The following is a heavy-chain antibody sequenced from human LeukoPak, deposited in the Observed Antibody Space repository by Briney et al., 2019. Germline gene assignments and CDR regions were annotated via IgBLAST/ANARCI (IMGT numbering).Heavy chain of an antibody. Sequence: SVKVSCKASGGTFSSYAISWVRQAPGQGLEWMGGIIPIFGTANYAQKFQGRVTITTDESTSTAYMELSSLRSEDTAVHYCARVAQSYGSGSYEDFDYWGQGTLVTVSS. V-gene: IGHV1-69*05. CDR2: IIPIFGTA. J-gene: IGHJ4*02. D-gene: IGHD3-10*01. CDR3: ARVAQSYGSGSYEDFDY. CDR1: GGTFSSYA.